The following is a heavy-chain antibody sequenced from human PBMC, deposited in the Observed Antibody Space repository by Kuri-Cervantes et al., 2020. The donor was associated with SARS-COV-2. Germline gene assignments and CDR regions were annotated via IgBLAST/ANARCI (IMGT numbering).Heavy chain of an antibody. J-gene: IGHJ4*02. Sequence: GGSLRLSCKGSGYSFTGYGIAWVRQMPGKGLECMGIIYPGDSDTRYSPSFQGHVTISADKSINTAYLQWISLKASDTAMYYCARPTRGKLDWGPGTMVTVSS. CDR3: ARPTRGKLD. CDR1: GYSFTGYG. V-gene: IGHV5-51*01. D-gene: IGHD4-23*01. CDR2: IYPGDSDT.